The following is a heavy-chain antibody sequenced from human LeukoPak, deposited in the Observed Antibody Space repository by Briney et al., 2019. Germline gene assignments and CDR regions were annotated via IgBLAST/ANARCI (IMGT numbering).Heavy chain of an antibody. D-gene: IGHD1-26*01. CDR3: ATAGGSYGGAFDI. CDR2: FDPEDGET. CDR1: GYTLTELS. Sequence: ASVKVSCKVSGYTLTELSMHWVRQAPGKGLEWMGGFDPEDGETIYAQKFQGRVTMTEDTSTDTAYMELSSLRSKDTAVYYCATAGGSYGGAFDIWGQGTMVTVSS. V-gene: IGHV1-24*01. J-gene: IGHJ3*02.